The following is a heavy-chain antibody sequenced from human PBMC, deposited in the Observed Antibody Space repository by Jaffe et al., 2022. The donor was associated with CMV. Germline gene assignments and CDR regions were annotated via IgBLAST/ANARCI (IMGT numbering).Heavy chain of an antibody. CDR1: GFTFSNHD. CDR2: IWYDGSEK. V-gene: IGHV3-33*01. D-gene: IGHD1-1*01. CDR3: ARDPGTNLLLDN. J-gene: IGHJ4*02. Sequence: QVQLVESGGGVVQSGGSLRLSCAASGFTFSNHDMHWVRQAPGKGLEWVALIWYDGSEKYYTDSVKGRFTISRDNSKNTLYLQMNSLRAEDTAVYYCARDPGTNLLLDNWGQGTLVTVSS.